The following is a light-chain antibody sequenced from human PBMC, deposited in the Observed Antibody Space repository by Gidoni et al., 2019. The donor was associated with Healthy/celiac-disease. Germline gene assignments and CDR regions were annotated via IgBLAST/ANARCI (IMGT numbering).Light chain of an antibody. CDR1: QSVSSN. J-gene: IGKJ1*01. CDR3: QQYNNWPRT. Sequence: EIVMTQSPATLSVSPGERATLSCRASQSVSSNLAWYQQKPGQAPRLLIYGASTRATGITARFSGSGSGTEFTLTISSLQSEDFAVYYCQQYNNWPRTFGQRNQGGNQT. CDR2: GAS. V-gene: IGKV3-15*01.